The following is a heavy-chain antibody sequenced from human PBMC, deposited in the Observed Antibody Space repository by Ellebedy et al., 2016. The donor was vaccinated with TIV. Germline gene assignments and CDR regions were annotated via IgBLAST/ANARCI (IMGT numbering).Heavy chain of an antibody. CDR2: ISYDGSNK. Sequence: GESLKISXAASGFTFSSYAMHWVRQAPGKGLEWVAVISYDGSNKYYADSVKGRFTISRDNSKNTLYLQMNSLRAEDTAVYYCAGGLRWELERGNDYWGQGTLVTVSS. CDR3: AGGLRWELERGNDY. D-gene: IGHD4-23*01. J-gene: IGHJ4*02. V-gene: IGHV3-30*04. CDR1: GFTFSSYA.